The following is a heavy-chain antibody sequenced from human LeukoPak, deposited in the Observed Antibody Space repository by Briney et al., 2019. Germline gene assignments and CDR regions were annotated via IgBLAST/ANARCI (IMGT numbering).Heavy chain of an antibody. D-gene: IGHD2-2*01. J-gene: IGHJ5*02. CDR2: TYYRSKWYN. CDR3: ARGVRVYCSSTSCLLPRGNWFDP. CDR1: GDSVSSNSAA. V-gene: IGHV6-1*01. Sequence: SQTLSLTCAISGDSVSSNSAAWNWIRQSPSRGLEWLGRTYYRSKWYNDYAVSVKSRITINPDTSKNQFSLQLNSVTPEDTAVYYCARGVRVYCSSTSCLLPRGNWFDPWGQGTLVTVSS.